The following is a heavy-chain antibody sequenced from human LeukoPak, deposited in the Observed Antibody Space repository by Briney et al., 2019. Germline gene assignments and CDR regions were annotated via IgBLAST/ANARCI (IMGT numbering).Heavy chain of an antibody. CDR3: AKLAYHYGMDV. D-gene: IGHD5-12*01. V-gene: IGHV3-66*01. Sequence: GGSLRLSCAASGFTVSSNYMSWVRQASGKGLEWVSVIYSGGSTYYADSVKGRFTISRDNSKNTLYLQMNSLRAEDTAVYYCAKLAYHYGMDVWGQGTTVTVSS. CDR2: IYSGGST. CDR1: GFTVSSNY. J-gene: IGHJ6*02.